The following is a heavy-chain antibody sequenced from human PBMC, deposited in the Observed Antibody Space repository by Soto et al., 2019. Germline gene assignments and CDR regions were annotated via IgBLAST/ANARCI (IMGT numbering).Heavy chain of an antibody. CDR2: ISYDGSNK. CDR3: ARPVAGDYYYYYGMDV. Sequence: GGSLRLSGAASVFTFSSYAMHWVRQAPGKGLEWVAVISYDGSNKYYADSVKGRFTISRDNSKNTLYLQMNSLRAEDTAVYYCARPVAGDYYYYYGMDVWGQGTTVTVSS. J-gene: IGHJ6*02. CDR1: VFTFSSYA. D-gene: IGHD6-19*01. V-gene: IGHV3-30-3*01.